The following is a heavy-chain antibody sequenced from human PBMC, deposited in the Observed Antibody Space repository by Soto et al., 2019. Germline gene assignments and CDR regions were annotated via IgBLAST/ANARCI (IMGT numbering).Heavy chain of an antibody. CDR1: GYTFTNYG. CDR2: ISGYNGNT. D-gene: IGHD3-3*01. Sequence: QVQLVQSGVEVKKPGASVKVSRKASGYTFTNYGITWVRQAPGQGLEWLGWISGYNGNTNYAQKFQGRVTMTTDTSTSTAYMDLRSLRYDDTAVYYCARGGRFAVADTDYWGQGTLLTVSS. CDR3: ARGGRFAVADTDY. V-gene: IGHV1-18*01. J-gene: IGHJ4*02.